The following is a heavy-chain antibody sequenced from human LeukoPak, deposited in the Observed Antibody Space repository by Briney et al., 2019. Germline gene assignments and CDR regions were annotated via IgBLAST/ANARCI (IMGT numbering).Heavy chain of an antibody. Sequence: SVKVSCKASGGTFISYAISWVRQAPGQGLEWMGGIIPIFGTANYAQKFQGRVTITADESTSTAYMELSSLRSEDTAVYYCARDGPGADAFDIWGQGTMVTVSS. CDR1: GGTFISYA. CDR2: IIPIFGTA. CDR3: ARDGPGADAFDI. V-gene: IGHV1-69*13. J-gene: IGHJ3*02.